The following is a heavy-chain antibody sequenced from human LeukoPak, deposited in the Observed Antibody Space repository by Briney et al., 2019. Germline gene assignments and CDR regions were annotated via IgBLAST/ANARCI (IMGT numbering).Heavy chain of an antibody. Sequence: PGGSLRLSCAASGFSISNDWMSWVRQAPGKGLKWFARVKSRSAGETTDYAAPVKGRFTISRDDSKNTLYLQMNSLKTEDTAVYYCTLIQGWGSGSYYRDFWGQGTLVTVSS. CDR2: VKSRSAGETT. CDR1: GFSISNDW. D-gene: IGHD3-10*01. J-gene: IGHJ4*02. V-gene: IGHV3-15*01. CDR3: TLIQGWGSGSYYRDF.